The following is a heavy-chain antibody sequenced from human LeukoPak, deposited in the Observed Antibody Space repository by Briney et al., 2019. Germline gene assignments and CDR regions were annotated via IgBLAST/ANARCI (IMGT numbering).Heavy chain of an antibody. CDR1: GYTFTDYY. CDR3: ARDRAVLTKSGSDFYYYYMYV. CDR2: INPNSGGT. Sequence: GASVKVSCKASGYTFTDYYMHWVRQAPGQGLEWMGWINPNSGGTNYAQQCQGPVTMTSDTSISPAYMELSRLSSDDTAVYYCARDRAVLTKSGSDFYYYYMYVWGKGTTVTLSS. D-gene: IGHD3-9*01. V-gene: IGHV1-2*02. J-gene: IGHJ6*03.